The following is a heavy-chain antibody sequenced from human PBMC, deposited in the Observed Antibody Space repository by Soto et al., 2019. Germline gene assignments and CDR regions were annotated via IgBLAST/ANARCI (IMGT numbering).Heavy chain of an antibody. CDR2: IIPISGTA. CDR3: ARGLNDLPH. CDR1: GGTFSNYV. Sequence: QVQLVQSGAEVKKPGSSVKVSCKASGGTFSNYVITWVRQAPGQGLECMGGIIPISGTANYAQKFQGRVTIPADEHTRTVYMELSSLRSEDTAVYYCARGLNDLPHWGQGTLVTVSS. J-gene: IGHJ4*02. V-gene: IGHV1-69*01. D-gene: IGHD2-21*02.